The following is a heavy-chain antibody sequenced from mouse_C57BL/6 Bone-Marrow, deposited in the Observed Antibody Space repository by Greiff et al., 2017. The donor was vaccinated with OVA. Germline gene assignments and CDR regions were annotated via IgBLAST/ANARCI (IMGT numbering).Heavy chain of an antibody. Sequence: DVKLVESGGDLVKPGGSLKLSCAASGFTFSSYGMSWVRQTPDKRLEWVATISSGGSYTYYPDSVKGRFTISRDNAKNTLYLQMSSLKSEDTAMYYCARHENYYGSYAMDYWGQGTSVTVSS. D-gene: IGHD1-1*01. CDR2: ISSGGSYT. J-gene: IGHJ4*01. CDR1: GFTFSSYG. CDR3: ARHENYYGSYAMDY. V-gene: IGHV5-6*02.